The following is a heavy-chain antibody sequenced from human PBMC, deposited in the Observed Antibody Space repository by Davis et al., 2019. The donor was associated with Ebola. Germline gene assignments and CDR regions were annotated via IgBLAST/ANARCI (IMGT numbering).Heavy chain of an antibody. V-gene: IGHV1-18*01. CDR3: TIGGTTGGFDY. Sequence: ASVKVSCKASGGTFSSYAISWVRQAPGQGLEWMGWISAYNGNTNYAQKLQGRVTITRDTSASTAYMELSSLRSDDTAVYYCTIGGTTGGFDYWGQGTLVTVSS. CDR1: GGTFSSYA. CDR2: ISAYNGNT. J-gene: IGHJ4*02. D-gene: IGHD3-16*01.